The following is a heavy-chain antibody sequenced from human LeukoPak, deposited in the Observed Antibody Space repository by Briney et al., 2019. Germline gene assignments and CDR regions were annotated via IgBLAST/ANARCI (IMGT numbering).Heavy chain of an antibody. V-gene: IGHV4-59*08. J-gene: IGHJ4*02. CDR3: ARLYYDSSGYYPFDY. CDR2: IYYSGST. CDR1: GGSIRSYY. Sequence: SETLSLTCTVSGGSIRSYYWSWIRQPPGKGLEWIGYIYYSGSTNYNPSLKSRVTISVDTSKNQFSLKLSSVTAADTAVYYCARLYYDSSGYYPFDYWGQGTLVTVSS. D-gene: IGHD3-22*01.